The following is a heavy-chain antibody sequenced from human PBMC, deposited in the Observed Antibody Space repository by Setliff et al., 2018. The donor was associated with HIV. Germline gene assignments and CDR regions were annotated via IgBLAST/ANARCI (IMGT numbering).Heavy chain of an antibody. D-gene: IGHD6-19*01. CDR2: IQQHGSEI. V-gene: IGHV3-7*05. CDR3: ANMQWASNAWYSFDY. Sequence: GGSLRLSCAASGYTFSSYWMAWVRQCPGKGLEWVANIQQHGSEIHYVASVEGRFTISRDNAKNSLYLQMNSLRAEDTVVYYCANMQWASNAWYSFDYWGQGALVTVSS. CDR1: GYTFSSYW. J-gene: IGHJ4*02.